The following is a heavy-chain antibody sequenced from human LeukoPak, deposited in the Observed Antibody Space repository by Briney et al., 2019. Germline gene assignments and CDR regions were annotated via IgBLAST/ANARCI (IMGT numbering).Heavy chain of an antibody. CDR2: INSDGSST. CDR1: GFTFDDYG. V-gene: IGHV3-74*01. D-gene: IGHD2-2*01. CDR3: ARADIVVVPAAIGLYYYYYMDV. Sequence: GGSLRLSCAASGFTFDDYGMSWVRQAPGKGLVWVSRINSDGSSTSYADSVKGRFTISRDNAKNTLYLQMNSLRAEDTAGYYYARADIVVVPAAIGLYYYYYMDVWGKGTTVTISS. J-gene: IGHJ6*03.